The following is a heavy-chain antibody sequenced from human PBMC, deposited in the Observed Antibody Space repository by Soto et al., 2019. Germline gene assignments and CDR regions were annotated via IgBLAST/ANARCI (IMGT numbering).Heavy chain of an antibody. Sequence: PSETLSLTCAVSGGSISSGGYSWSWIRQPPGKGLEWIGYIYHSGSTYYNPSLKSRVTISVDRSKNQFSLKLSSVTAADTAVYYCASRGRYCSGGSCWAFDYWGQGTLVTVSS. D-gene: IGHD2-15*01. CDR1: GGSISSGGYS. CDR2: IYHSGST. V-gene: IGHV4-30-2*02. J-gene: IGHJ4*02. CDR3: ASRGRYCSGGSCWAFDY.